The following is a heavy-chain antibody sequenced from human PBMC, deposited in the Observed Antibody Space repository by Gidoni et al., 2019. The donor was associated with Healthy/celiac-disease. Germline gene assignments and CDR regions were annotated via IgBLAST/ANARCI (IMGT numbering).Heavy chain of an antibody. D-gene: IGHD3-10*01. V-gene: IGHV4-34*01. Sequence: QVQLQQWGAGLLKPSETLSLTCAVYGGSFSGYYWSWIRQPPGKGLEWIGEINHSGSTNYNPSLKSRVTISVDTSKNQFSLKLSSVTAADTAVYYSARARITQLLWFGESFDYWGQGTLVTVSS. CDR3: ARARITQLLWFGESFDY. CDR1: GGSFSGYY. J-gene: IGHJ4*02. CDR2: INHSGST.